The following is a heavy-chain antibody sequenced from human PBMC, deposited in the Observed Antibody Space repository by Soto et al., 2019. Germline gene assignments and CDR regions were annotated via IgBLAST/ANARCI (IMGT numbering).Heavy chain of an antibody. CDR1: GYTVTSYG. CDR2: ISGYNGNT. D-gene: IGHD6-6*01. J-gene: IGHJ4*02. Sequence: GASVKVSCKASGYTVTSYGINWVRQAPGQGLEWMGWISGYNGNTKYAQKFQGRVTMTTDTSTSTAYMELRSLRSDDTALYYCARDGIAARPTPDYWGQGTLVTVSS. CDR3: ARDGIAARPTPDY. V-gene: IGHV1-18*01.